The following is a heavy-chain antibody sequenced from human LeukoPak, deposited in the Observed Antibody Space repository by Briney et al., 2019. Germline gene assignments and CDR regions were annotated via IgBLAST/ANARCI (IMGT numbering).Heavy chain of an antibody. V-gene: IGHV4-30-4*01. CDR2: IYYSGST. D-gene: IGHD3-10*01. Sequence: SETLSLTCTVSGGSISSGDYYWSWIRQPPGKGLEWIGYIYYSGSTYYNPSLKSRVTISVDTSKNQFSLKLSSVTAADTAVYYCARDEYTYYYGSGSYYNYWGQGTLVTVSS. CDR1: GGSISSGDYY. J-gene: IGHJ4*02. CDR3: ARDEYTYYYGSGSYYNY.